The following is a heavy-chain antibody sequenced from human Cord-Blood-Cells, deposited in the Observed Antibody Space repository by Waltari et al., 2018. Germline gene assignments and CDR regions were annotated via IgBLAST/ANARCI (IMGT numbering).Heavy chain of an antibody. J-gene: IGHJ2*01. Sequence: QVQLVPSGAEVNKTGASVKVSCKASGYTFTCSYIHWVRQAPGQGLEWMGWINPNSGGTSDAQKFQGRVTMTSDTSISTAYMELSRLRSDDTAVYYCARGSNWDWYFDLWGRGTLVTVSS. CDR1: GYTFTCSY. CDR2: INPNSGGT. V-gene: IGHV1-2*02. CDR3: ARGSNWDWYFDL. D-gene: IGHD7-27*01.